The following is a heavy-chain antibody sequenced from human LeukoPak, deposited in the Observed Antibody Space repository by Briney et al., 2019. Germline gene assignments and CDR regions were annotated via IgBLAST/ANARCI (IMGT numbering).Heavy chain of an antibody. CDR3: ARGSAMGGIWFDP. CDR2: IIPIFGTA. Sequence: ASVKVSCKASGGTFSSYAISWVRQAPGQGLEWMGGIIPIFGTANYAQKFQGRVTITADESTSTAYMELSSLRSEDTAVFYCARGSAMGGIWFDPWGQGTLVTVSS. CDR1: GGTFSSYA. V-gene: IGHV1-69*01. D-gene: IGHD3-10*01. J-gene: IGHJ5*02.